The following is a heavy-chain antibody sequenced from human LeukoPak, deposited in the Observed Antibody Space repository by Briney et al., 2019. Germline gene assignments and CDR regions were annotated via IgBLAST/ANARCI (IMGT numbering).Heavy chain of an antibody. CDR3: AKEYLSGFDP. CDR2: ISHDGNNK. Sequence: PGGSLRLSCAASGFTFSSYAMSWVRQAPGKGLEGVAIISHDGNNKYYADSVKGRFTISRDNSKNTLYLQMNSLRAEDTAVYYCAKEYLSGFDPWGQGTLVTVSS. J-gene: IGHJ5*02. V-gene: IGHV3-30*18. CDR1: GFTFSSYA. D-gene: IGHD1-14*01.